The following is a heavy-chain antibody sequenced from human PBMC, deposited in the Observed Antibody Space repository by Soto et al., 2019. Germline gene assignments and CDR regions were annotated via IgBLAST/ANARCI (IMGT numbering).Heavy chain of an antibody. CDR1: GGSVSSGSYY. J-gene: IGHJ4*02. CDR2: IYYSGST. V-gene: IGHV4-61*01. Sequence: PSETLSLTSTVSGGSVSSGSYYWSWIRQPPGKGLEWIGYIYYSGSTNYNPSLKSRVTISVDTSKNQFSLKLSSVTAADTAVYYCARASGRYDSSGYYYGPDYWGQGTLVTVCS. CDR3: ARASGRYDSSGYYYGPDY. D-gene: IGHD3-22*01.